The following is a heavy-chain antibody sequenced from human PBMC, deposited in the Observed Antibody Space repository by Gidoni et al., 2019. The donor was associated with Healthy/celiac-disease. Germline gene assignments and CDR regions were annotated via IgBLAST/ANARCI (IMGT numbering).Heavy chain of an antibody. CDR3: ARDGRDYYDSRTNEYGMDV. Sequence: QVQLVESGGGLVKPGGSLRLSCAASGFTFSDYYMSWIRQAPGKGLEWVSYISSSGSTIYYADTVKGRFTISRDNAKNSLYLQMNSLRAEDTAVYYCARDGRDYYDSRTNEYGMDVWGQGTTVTVSS. D-gene: IGHD3-22*01. J-gene: IGHJ6*02. CDR1: GFTFSDYY. CDR2: ISSSGSTI. V-gene: IGHV3-11*01.